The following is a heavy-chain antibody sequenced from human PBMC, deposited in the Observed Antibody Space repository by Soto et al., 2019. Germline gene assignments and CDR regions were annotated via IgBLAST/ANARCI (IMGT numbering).Heavy chain of an antibody. CDR2: INHSGST. J-gene: IGHJ4*02. CDR3: ARGFGEFDY. D-gene: IGHD3-10*01. V-gene: IGHV4-34*01. CDR1: GGSFSGYY. Sequence: PSETLSLTCAVYGGSFSGYYWSWIRQPPGKGLEWIGEINHSGSTNYNPSLKSRVTISVDTSKNQFSLKLSSVTAADTAVYYCARGFGEFDYWGQGTLVNVS.